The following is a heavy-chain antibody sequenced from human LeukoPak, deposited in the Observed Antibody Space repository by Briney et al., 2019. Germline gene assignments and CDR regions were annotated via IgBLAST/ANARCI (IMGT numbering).Heavy chain of an antibody. CDR3: ARESWSDSVAFDI. CDR2: ISYGGIDK. CDR1: GFNFSSYA. Sequence: GTSLRLSCAASGFNFSSYAMHWVRQAPDEGLEWVGLISYGGIDKSYADSVKGRFTISRDSSKRTLYLQMNSLRAEDTAMYYCARESWSDSVAFDIWGLGTMVIVSS. V-gene: IGHV3-30*04. J-gene: IGHJ3*02. D-gene: IGHD3-3*01.